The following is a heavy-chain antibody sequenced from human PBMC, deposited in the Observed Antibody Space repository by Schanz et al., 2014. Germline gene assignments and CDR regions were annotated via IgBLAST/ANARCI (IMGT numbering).Heavy chain of an antibody. V-gene: IGHV3-23*01. D-gene: IGHD6-13*01. CDR2: INTGVNT. J-gene: IGHJ4*02. CDR3: ARGLRAAADGAFDY. CDR1: GFTFGDYA. Sequence: EVQLLESGGGLVQPGGSLRLSCAASGFTFGDYAMTWVRQAPGKGLEWVSAINTGVNTYYADSVRGLFTMSRDNSKNTLYLRMSSLRAGDAAVYCCARGLRAAADGAFDYWGQGTLVAVSA.